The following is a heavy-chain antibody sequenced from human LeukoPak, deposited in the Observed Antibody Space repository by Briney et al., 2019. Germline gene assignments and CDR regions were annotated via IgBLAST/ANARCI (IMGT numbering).Heavy chain of an antibody. CDR1: GFTVSSNY. CDR3: ARDPAGSYVY. Sequence: GGSLRLSCAASGFTVSSNYMSWVRQAPGKGLEWASVIYSGGSTYYADSVKGRFTISRDNSKNTLYLQMNSLRAEDTAVYYCARDPAGSYVYWGQGTLVTVSS. V-gene: IGHV3-53*01. D-gene: IGHD1-26*01. J-gene: IGHJ4*02. CDR2: IYSGGST.